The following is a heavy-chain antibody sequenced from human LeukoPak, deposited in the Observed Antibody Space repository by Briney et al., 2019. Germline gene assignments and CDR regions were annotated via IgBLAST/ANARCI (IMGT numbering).Heavy chain of an antibody. CDR2: TYYSGST. V-gene: IGHV4-39*01. D-gene: IGHD6-13*01. CDR3: ARGDSSSWSFKV. J-gene: IGHJ4*02. Sequence: SETLSLTCTVSGGSISSSSSYWGWIRQPPGKGLEWIGSTYYSGSTYYNPSLKSRVTMSVDTSKNQFSLRLTSVTAADTAVYYCARGDSSSWSFKVWGQGTLVTVSS. CDR1: GGSISSSSSY.